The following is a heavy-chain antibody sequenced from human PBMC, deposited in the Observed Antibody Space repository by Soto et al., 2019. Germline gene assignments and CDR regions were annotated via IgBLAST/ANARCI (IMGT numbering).Heavy chain of an antibody. J-gene: IGHJ6*02. V-gene: IGHV4-31*03. CDR1: GGSISSGGYY. Sequence: SETLSLTCTVSGGSISSGGYYWSWIRQHPGKGLEWIGYIYYSGSTYYNPSLKSRVTISVDTSKNQFSLKLSSVTAADTAVYYCERTSMTAYYYYGMDVWGQGTTVTASS. CDR3: ERTSMTAYYYYGMDV. D-gene: IGHD3-22*01. CDR2: IYYSGST.